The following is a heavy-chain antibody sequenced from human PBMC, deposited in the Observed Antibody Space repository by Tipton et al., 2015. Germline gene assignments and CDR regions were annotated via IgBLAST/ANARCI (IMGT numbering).Heavy chain of an antibody. Sequence: TLSLTCTVSGGSIRGGGYYWTWIRQHPGKGLEWIGYISYSGSTDYNPSLQSRLTISLDTSKSQFSLQLTSVTAADTAVYYCARASGGYYYYDMHVWGQGTTVTVS. D-gene: IGHD5-12*01. CDR2: ISYSGST. J-gene: IGHJ6*02. CDR3: ARASGGYYYYDMHV. CDR1: GGSIRGGGYY. V-gene: IGHV4-31*03.